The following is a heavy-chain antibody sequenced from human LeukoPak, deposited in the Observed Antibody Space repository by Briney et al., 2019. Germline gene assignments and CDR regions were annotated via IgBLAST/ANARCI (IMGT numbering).Heavy chain of an antibody. CDR3: ARSPWQWRETRPYYFDY. CDR2: IYYSGST. CDR1: GGSISSYY. J-gene: IGHJ4*02. Sequence: PSETLSLTCTDSGGSISSYYWSWIRQPPGKGLEWIGYIYYSGSTNYNPSLKSRVTISVDTSKNQFSLKLSSVTAADTAVYYCARSPWQWRETRPYYFDYWGQGTLVTVSS. V-gene: IGHV4-59*08. D-gene: IGHD6-19*01.